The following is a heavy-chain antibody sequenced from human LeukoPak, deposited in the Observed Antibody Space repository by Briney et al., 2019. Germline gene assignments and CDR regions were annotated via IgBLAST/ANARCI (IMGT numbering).Heavy chain of an antibody. CDR2: ISAYNGNT. J-gene: IGHJ6*03. CDR1: GYTFTSYG. D-gene: IGHD2-15*01. Sequence: ASVKVSCKASGYTFTSYGISWVRQAPGQGLEWMGWISAYNGNTNYAQKPQGRVTMTTDTSTSTAYMELRSLRSDDTAVYYCARAAGYCSGGSCYYYYYYMDVWGKGTTVTVSS. CDR3: ARAAGYCSGGSCYYYYYYMDV. V-gene: IGHV1-18*01.